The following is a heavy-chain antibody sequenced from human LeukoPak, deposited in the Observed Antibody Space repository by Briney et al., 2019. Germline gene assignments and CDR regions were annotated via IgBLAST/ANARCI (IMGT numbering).Heavy chain of an antibody. D-gene: IGHD6-19*01. J-gene: IGHJ1*01. CDR1: GFTFSSYA. CDR2: ISGSGGST. CDR3: AKDSGGWYEYFQH. V-gene: IGHV3-23*01. Sequence: PGGSLRLSCSASGFTFSSYAMRWVRRAPGKGLEYVSAISGSGGSTSYADSVKGRFTISRDNSKNTLYLQMNSLRAEDTAVYYCAKDSGGWYEYFQHWGQGTLVTVSS.